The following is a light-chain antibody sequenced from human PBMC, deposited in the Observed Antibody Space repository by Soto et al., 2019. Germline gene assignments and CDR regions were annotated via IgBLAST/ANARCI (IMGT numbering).Light chain of an antibody. J-gene: IGKJ1*01. CDR1: QSVCSRC. Sequence: ETVLTQSPGTLSLSPGERVTLSCRASQSVCSRCLAWYQQKPGQSPRLLIYGASSRATGIPDRFSGSGSGTDSTLTISRLQHLDFAVTYYQHYGNTPWTFGQGTNVGIK. V-gene: IGKV3-20*01. CDR2: GAS. CDR3: QHYGNTPWT.